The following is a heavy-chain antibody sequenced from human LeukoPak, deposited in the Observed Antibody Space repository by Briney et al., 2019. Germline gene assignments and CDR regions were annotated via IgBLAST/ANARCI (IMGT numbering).Heavy chain of an antibody. D-gene: IGHD3-22*01. CDR3: ASYDSSGYHPDY. CDR2: IYYSGST. Sequence: SETLSLTCTVSGGSISSYYWSWIRQPPGKGLEWIGYIYYSGSTNYNPSLKSRVTISVDTSKNQFSQKLSSVTAADTAVYYCASYDSSGYHPDYWGQGTLVTVSS. CDR1: GGSISSYY. V-gene: IGHV4-59*01. J-gene: IGHJ4*02.